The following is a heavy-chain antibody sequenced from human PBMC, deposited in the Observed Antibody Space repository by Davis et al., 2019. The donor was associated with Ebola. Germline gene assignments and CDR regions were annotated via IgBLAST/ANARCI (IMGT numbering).Heavy chain of an antibody. D-gene: IGHD6-6*01. Sequence: SETLSLTCTVSGGSISSYYWSWIRQHPGKGLEWIGYIYYSGSTYYNPSLKSRVTISVDTSKNQFSLKLSSVTAADTAVYYCARGGKGIAARPVDYWGQGTLVTVSS. CDR2: IYYSGST. CDR1: GGSISSYY. V-gene: IGHV4-59*06. CDR3: ARGGKGIAARPVDY. J-gene: IGHJ4*02.